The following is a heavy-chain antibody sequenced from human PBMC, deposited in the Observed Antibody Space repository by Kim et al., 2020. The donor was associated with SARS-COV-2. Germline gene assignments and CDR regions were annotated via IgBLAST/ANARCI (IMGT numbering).Heavy chain of an antibody. Sequence: GGSLRLSCAASGFTFSTYGMHWVRQAPGKGLEWVAVISYDGSNKYYADSVKGRFTISRDNSKNTLYLQMNSLRAEDTAVYYCAKEGIVVVPAAMNYYYY. V-gene: IGHV3-30*18. J-gene: IGHJ6*03. D-gene: IGHD2-2*01. CDR1: GFTFSTYG. CDR2: ISYDGSNK. CDR3: AKEGIVVVPAAMNYYYY.